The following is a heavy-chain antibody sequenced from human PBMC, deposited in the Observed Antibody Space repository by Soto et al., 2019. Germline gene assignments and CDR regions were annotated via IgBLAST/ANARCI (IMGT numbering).Heavy chain of an antibody. J-gene: IGHJ6*02. Sequence: GESLKISCKGSGYSFTSYWIGWVRQMPGKGLEWMGIIYPGDSDTRYSPSFQGQVTISADKSISTAYLQWSSLKASDTAMYYCARLNGDTYYYYGMDFSGQGTTVTVSS. CDR3: ARLNGDTYYYYGMDF. CDR1: GYSFTSYW. CDR2: IYPGDSDT. D-gene: IGHD4-17*01. V-gene: IGHV5-51*01.